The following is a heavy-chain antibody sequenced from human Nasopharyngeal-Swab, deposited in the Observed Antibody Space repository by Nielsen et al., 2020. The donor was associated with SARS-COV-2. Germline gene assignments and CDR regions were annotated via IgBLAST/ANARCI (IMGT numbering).Heavy chain of an antibody. Sequence: SLKISCVASGFPFDDYAMSWVRLVPGKGLQSVAGITWNSGNIGYADSVKGRFTVSRDNADNSLFLQMDSLRPEDTAFYYCAKSLYTSTWSYYFDVWGQGSMVTVSS. D-gene: IGHD6-13*01. J-gene: IGHJ4*02. CDR1: GFPFDDYA. CDR2: ITWNSGNI. CDR3: AKSLYTSTWSYYFDV. V-gene: IGHV3-9*01.